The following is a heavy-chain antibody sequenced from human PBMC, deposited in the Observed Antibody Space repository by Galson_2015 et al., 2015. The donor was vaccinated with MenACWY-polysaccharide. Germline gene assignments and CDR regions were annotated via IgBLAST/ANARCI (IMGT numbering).Heavy chain of an antibody. Sequence: LRLSCAASGFTFSVAWMNWVRQAPGKGLEWVGRIKSKSDGEIIDYAAPVKGRFTISRDDSKSTLYLQMNSLRVEDTAVYYCVKSGLGDLGTTMVRGVDYWGRGTLATVSS. CDR1: GFTFSVAW. D-gene: IGHD3-10*01. J-gene: IGHJ4*02. CDR2: IKSKSDGEII. V-gene: IGHV3-15*01. CDR3: VKSGLGDLGTTMVRGVDY.